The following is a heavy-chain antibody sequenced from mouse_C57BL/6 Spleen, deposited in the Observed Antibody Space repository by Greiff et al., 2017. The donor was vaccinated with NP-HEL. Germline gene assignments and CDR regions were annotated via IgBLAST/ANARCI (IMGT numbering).Heavy chain of an antibody. CDR1: GYTFTSYG. CDR2: IYPRSGNT. Sequence: QVQLQQSGAELARPGASVKLSCKASGYTFTSYGISWVKQRTGQGLEWIGEIYPRSGNTYYNEKFKGKATLTADISSSTAYMELRSLTSEDTAVYYCTTGLNYWGQGTTLTVSS. CDR3: TTGLNY. V-gene: IGHV1-81*01. J-gene: IGHJ2*01. D-gene: IGHD3-3*01.